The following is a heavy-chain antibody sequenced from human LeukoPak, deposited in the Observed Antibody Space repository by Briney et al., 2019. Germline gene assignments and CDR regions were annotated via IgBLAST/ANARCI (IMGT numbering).Heavy chain of an antibody. CDR2: IYYSGST. Sequence: SETLSLTCTVSGGSISSYYWSWIRQPPGKGLEWIGFIYYSGSTSYNPSLKSRVTISVDTSKDQFSLNLSSVTASETAVYYCARHRGYVGAFDVWGRGTMVTVSS. V-gene: IGHV4-59*08. CDR3: ARHRGYVGAFDV. J-gene: IGHJ3*01. D-gene: IGHD3-22*01. CDR1: GGSISSYY.